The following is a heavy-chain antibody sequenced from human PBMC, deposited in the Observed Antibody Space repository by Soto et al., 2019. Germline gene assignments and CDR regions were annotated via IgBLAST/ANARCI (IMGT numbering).Heavy chain of an antibody. Sequence: EVQLVESGGALVQRGGSLRLSCAASGFSFGDYWMSWVRQAPGKGLEWMAHMKKDGSEKYYMDSVKGRFTVSRDNAENSLYLQMNSLRAEDTAVYYCAKLGSGYYTGLYFDYWGQGTLVTVAS. CDR1: GFSFGDYW. D-gene: IGHD3-3*01. CDR2: MKKDGSEK. CDR3: AKLGSGYYTGLYFDY. J-gene: IGHJ4*02. V-gene: IGHV3-7*03.